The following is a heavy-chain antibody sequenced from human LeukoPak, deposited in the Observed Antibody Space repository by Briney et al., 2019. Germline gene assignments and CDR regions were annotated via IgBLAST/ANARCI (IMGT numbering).Heavy chain of an antibody. J-gene: IGHJ6*04. CDR2: ISWDGYST. Sequence: GGSLRLSCAASGFTFDDYAMHWVRQTPGKGLEWVSLISWDGYSTYYADSVKGRFTISRDNSKNSLYLQMNSPRAEDTALYYCAKVFYGSGSYGTNYYGMDVWGKGTTVTVSS. CDR3: AKVFYGSGSYGTNYYGMDV. CDR1: GFTFDDYA. D-gene: IGHD3-10*01. V-gene: IGHV3-43D*04.